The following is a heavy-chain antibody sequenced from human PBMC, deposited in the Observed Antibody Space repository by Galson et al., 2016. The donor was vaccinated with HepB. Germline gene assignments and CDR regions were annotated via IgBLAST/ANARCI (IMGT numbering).Heavy chain of an antibody. J-gene: IGHJ4*02. D-gene: IGHD3-3*01. V-gene: IGHV3-64D*06. CDR2: ITIYGGRT. Sequence: SLRLSCAASGFPFSSYAMYWVRQAPGKGLEFVSAITIYGGRTHYADSVKGRFTISRDDSKNTLSLQMSRLRTEDTAVYYCVRGRVNDFWSGYTERATHYFDSWGQGNLVTVSS. CDR1: GFPFSSYA. CDR3: VRGRVNDFWSGYTERATHYFDS.